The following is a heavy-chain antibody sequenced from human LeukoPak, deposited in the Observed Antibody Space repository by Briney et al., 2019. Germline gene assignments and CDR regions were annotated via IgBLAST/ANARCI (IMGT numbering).Heavy chain of an antibody. D-gene: IGHD1-26*01. V-gene: IGHV3-23*01. CDR2: ISGSGGST. Sequence: SGGSLRLSCAASGFTFSSYAMSWVRQAPGKGLEWVSAISGSGGSTYYADSVKGRFTISRDNSKNTLYLQMNSLRAEDTAVYYCAKSGLRGSYYIYWGQGTLVTVSS. J-gene: IGHJ4*02. CDR3: AKSGLRGSYYIY. CDR1: GFTFSSYA.